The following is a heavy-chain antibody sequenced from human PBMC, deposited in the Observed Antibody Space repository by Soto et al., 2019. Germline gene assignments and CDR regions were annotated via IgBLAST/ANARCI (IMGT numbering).Heavy chain of an antibody. CDR2: ISYDGSNK. D-gene: IGHD2-15*01. J-gene: IGHJ5*02. V-gene: IGHV3-30-3*01. Sequence: GGSLRLSCAASGFTFSSYAMHWVRQAPGKGLEWVAVISYDGSNKYYADSVKGRFTISRDNSKNTLYLQMNSLRAEDTAVYYCARDRYCSGGSCYSYWFDPWGQGTLVTVSS. CDR3: ARDRYCSGGSCYSYWFDP. CDR1: GFTFSSYA.